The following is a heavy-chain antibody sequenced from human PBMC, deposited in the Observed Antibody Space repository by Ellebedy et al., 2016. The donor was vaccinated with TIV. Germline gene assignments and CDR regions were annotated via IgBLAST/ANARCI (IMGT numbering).Heavy chain of an antibody. CDR2: IYGGGVTA. CDR3: AKDSGRSGWISDY. CDR1: GFTFSSYA. J-gene: IGHJ4*02. D-gene: IGHD3-10*01. V-gene: IGHV3-23*01. Sequence: GESLKISCAASGFTFSSYAMAWVRQTPGKGLEWVSAIYGGGVTAYYTDSVKGRFTISRDSSKNTLYLQMNSLRVEDTAVYYCAKDSGRSGWISDYWGQGTLVTVSS.